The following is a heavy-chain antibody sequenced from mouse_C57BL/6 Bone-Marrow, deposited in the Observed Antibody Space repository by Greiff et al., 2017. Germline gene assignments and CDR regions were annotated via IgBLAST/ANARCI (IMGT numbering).Heavy chain of an antibody. CDR2: IYPGSGNT. CDR1: GYTFTDYY. J-gene: IGHJ1*03. CDR3: ARYYYGSSHWYFDV. Sequence: QVQLQQSGAELVRPGASVKLSCKASGYTFTDYYINWVKQRPGQGLEWIARIYPGSGNTYYNEKFKGKATLTAEKSSSTAYMQLSSLSSEYSAVYFCARYYYGSSHWYFDVWGTGTTVTVSS. V-gene: IGHV1-76*01. D-gene: IGHD1-1*01.